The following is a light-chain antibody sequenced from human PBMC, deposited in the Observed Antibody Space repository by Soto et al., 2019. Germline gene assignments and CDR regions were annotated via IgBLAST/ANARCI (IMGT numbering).Light chain of an antibody. Sequence: QSALTQPPSASGSPGQSVTISCTGTSSDVGGYNYVSWYQQHPGKAPKLMIYEVSKRPSGVPDHFSGSKSGNTASLTVSGFQAEDEADYYCSSYAGSNNLGVFGTGTKVTVL. J-gene: IGLJ1*01. CDR2: EVS. CDR3: SSYAGSNNLGV. CDR1: SSDVGGYNY. V-gene: IGLV2-8*01.